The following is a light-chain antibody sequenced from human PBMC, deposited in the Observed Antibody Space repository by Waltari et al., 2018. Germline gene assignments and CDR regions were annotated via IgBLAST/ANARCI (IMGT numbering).Light chain of an antibody. Sequence: EIVMTQSPATLSVSPGERATLSCRDSQSVSSNLAWYQQKPGQAPRLLIYGASTRATGIPARFSGSGSGTEFTLTISSLQSEDFAVYYCQQYNNWPTSGQGTKVEIK. CDR2: GAS. J-gene: IGKJ1*01. CDR1: QSVSSN. V-gene: IGKV3-15*01. CDR3: QQYNNWPT.